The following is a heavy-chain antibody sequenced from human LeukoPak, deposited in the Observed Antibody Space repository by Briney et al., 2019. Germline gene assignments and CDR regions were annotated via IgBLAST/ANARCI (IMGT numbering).Heavy chain of an antibody. D-gene: IGHD3-10*01. CDR1: GYTFTSYG. Sequence: ASVKVSCKASGYTFTSYGISWVRQAPGQGLEWMGWISAYNGNTNYAQKLQGRVTMTRDTSTSTAYMELRSLRSDDTAVYYCARDFMLRGVISPFDYCGQGTLVTVSS. V-gene: IGHV1-18*01. CDR2: ISAYNGNT. J-gene: IGHJ4*02. CDR3: ARDFMLRGVISPFDY.